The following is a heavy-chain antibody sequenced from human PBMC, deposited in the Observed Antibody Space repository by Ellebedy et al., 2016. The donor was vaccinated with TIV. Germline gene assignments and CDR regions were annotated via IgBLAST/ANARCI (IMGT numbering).Heavy chain of an antibody. CDR2: ISGSGGST. CDR1: GFTFSSYA. D-gene: IGHD6-6*01. CDR3: AKDYSSSPRFYDY. V-gene: IGHV3-23*01. Sequence: GESLKISXAASGFTFSSYAMSWVRQAPGKGLEWVSGISGSGGSTYYADSVKGRFTISRDNSKNTLYLQMNSLRAEDTAVYYCAKDYSSSPRFYDYWGQGTLVTVSS. J-gene: IGHJ4*02.